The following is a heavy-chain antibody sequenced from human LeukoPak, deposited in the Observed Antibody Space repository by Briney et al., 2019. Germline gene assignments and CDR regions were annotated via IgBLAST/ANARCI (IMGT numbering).Heavy chain of an antibody. J-gene: IGHJ4*02. V-gene: IGHV3-21*01. D-gene: IGHD3-22*01. Sequence: GGSLRLSCAASGFTFSSYSMNWVRQAPGKGLEWVSSISSSSSYIYYADSVKGRFTISRDNAKNSLYLQMNSLRAEDTAVYYCAKSSGYYFLFDYWGQGTLVTVSS. CDR2: ISSSSSYI. CDR3: AKSSGYYFLFDY. CDR1: GFTFSSYS.